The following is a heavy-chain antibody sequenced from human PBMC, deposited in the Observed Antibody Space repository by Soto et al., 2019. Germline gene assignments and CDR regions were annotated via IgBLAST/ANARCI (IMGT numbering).Heavy chain of an antibody. CDR2: ISPYNGNT. CDR3: ARFPRLPPRWFDP. Sequence: QVQMVQSGAEVKKPGASVKVSCKASGYNVITYGVTWVRQAPGQGLEWMGWISPYNGNTDYAQKFQDRVTISTDTSTTTVYMDFKSLTSDDTAVYYCARFPRLPPRWFDPWGQGTLVTVSS. CDR1: GYNVITYG. V-gene: IGHV1-18*01. J-gene: IGHJ5*02.